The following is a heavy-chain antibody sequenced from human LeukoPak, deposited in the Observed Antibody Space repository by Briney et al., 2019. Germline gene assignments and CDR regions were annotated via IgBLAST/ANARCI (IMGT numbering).Heavy chain of an antibody. CDR1: GFTFSDHF. Sequence: PGGSLRLSCAASGFTFSDHFMDWVRQAPGKGLEWVGFIRSKAYGGTTEYAASVKGRFTISRDDSKSIAYLQMNSLKTEDTAVYYCTRVNCGGDCYDYWGQGTLVTVSS. CDR3: TRVNCGGDCYDY. V-gene: IGHV3-49*04. D-gene: IGHD2-21*02. CDR2: IRSKAYGGTT. J-gene: IGHJ4*02.